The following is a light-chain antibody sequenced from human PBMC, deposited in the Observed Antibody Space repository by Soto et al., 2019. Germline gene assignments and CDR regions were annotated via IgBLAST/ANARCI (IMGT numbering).Light chain of an antibody. CDR1: QSVSNN. J-gene: IGKJ4*01. CDR3: QQHDIWPPLT. V-gene: IGKV3D-15*01. CDR2: GAS. Sequence: EIVMTQSPATLSVSPGERATLSCRASQSVSNNLAWYQQKPGQAPRLLISGASTMATGNPARFSGSGSGTEFTLTSSRLQPEDVAVYYCQQHDIWPPLTFGGGTKVEIK.